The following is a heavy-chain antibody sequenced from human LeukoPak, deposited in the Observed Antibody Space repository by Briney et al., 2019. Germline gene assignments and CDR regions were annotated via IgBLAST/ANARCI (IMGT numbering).Heavy chain of an antibody. CDR2: IKQDGSEK. CDR1: GFTFSSYW. V-gene: IGHV3-7*03. J-gene: IGHJ4*02. Sequence: GGSLRLSCAASGFTFSSYWMSWVRQAPGKGLEWVANIKQDGSEKYYVDSVKGRFTISRDNAKNSLYLQMNSLRAEDTAVYYCARGSLGSSSSSDCCPLDYWGQGTLVTVSS. CDR3: ARGSLGSSSSSDCCPLDY. D-gene: IGHD2-2*01.